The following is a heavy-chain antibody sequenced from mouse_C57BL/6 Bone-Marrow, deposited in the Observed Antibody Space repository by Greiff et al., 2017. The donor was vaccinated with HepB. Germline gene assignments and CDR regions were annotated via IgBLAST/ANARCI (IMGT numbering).Heavy chain of an antibody. CDR2: IYWDDDK. V-gene: IGHV8-12*01. Sequence: QVTLKVSGPGILQSSQTLSLTCSFSGFSLSTSGMGVSWIRQPSGKVLEWLAHIYWDDDKRYNPSLKCRLTISKDTSRNQVFLKITSVDTADTATYYCARRGFITTVVATRYVDVWGTGTTVTVSS. CDR3: ARRGFITTVVATRYVDV. D-gene: IGHD1-1*01. CDR1: GFSLSTSGMG. J-gene: IGHJ1*03.